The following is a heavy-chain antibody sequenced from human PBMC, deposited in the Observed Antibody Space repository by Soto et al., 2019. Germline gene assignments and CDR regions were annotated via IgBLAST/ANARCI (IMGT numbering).Heavy chain of an antibody. CDR3: ARDKITGLFDY. Sequence: PSETLSLTCTVSGGSISSSSYYWGWIRQPPGKGLEWIGSIYYSGSTYYNPSLKSRVTISVDTSDNQFSLKLSSVTAADTAVYYCARDKITGLFDYWGQGTLVTVSS. CDR1: GGSISSSSYY. V-gene: IGHV4-39*07. J-gene: IGHJ4*02. D-gene: IGHD2-8*02. CDR2: IYYSGST.